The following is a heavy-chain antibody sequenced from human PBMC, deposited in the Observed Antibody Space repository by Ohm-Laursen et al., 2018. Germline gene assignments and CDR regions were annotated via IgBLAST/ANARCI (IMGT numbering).Heavy chain of an antibody. CDR2: ISGSGGST. Sequence: SLRLSCAAPGFTFSSYAMSWVCQAPGKGLEWVSAISGSGGSTYYADSVRGRFTISRDNSKNTLYLQMNSLRAEDTAVYYCAKEKKIAAVGTVAFDIWGQGTMVSVSS. J-gene: IGHJ3*02. V-gene: IGHV3-23*01. CDR1: GFTFSSYA. CDR3: AKEKKIAAVGTVAFDI. D-gene: IGHD6-13*01.